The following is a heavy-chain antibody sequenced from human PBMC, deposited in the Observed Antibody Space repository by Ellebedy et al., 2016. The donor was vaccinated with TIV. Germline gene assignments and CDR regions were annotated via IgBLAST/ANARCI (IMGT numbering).Heavy chain of an antibody. J-gene: IGHJ4*02. V-gene: IGHV1-2*04. CDR2: INPNSGGT. CDR1: GYTFSNYF. D-gene: IGHD6-19*01. CDR3: ARGWGYSSGWDY. Sequence: AASVKVSCKASGYTFSNYFVHWVRQAPGQGLEWMGWINPNSGGTNYAQKFQGWVTMTRDTSISTAYMGLSRLRSDATAVYYCARGWGYSSGWDYWGQGTLVTVSS.